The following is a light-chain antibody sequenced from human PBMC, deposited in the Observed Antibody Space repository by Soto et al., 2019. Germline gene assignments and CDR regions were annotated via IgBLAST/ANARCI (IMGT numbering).Light chain of an antibody. J-gene: IGLJ2*01. V-gene: IGLV2-14*01. CDR2: DVN. CDR3: SSYTSISTLI. Sequence: QSALTQPASVSGSPGQSITISCTGTSSDVGGYNYVSWYQQYPGKAPKLMIYDVNNRPSGVSNRFSGSKSGNTASLTISGLQAEDEANYYCSSYTSISTLIFGGGTKLTVL. CDR1: SSDVGGYNY.